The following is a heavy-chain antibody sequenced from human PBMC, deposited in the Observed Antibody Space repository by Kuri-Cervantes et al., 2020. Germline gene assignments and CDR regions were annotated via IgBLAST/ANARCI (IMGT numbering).Heavy chain of an antibody. V-gene: IGHV3-64*01. J-gene: IGHJ4*02. CDR3: AKGDCISTTCPFEY. D-gene: IGHD2/OR15-2a*01. CDR1: GFTFSSYA. CDR2: ISSNGGST. Sequence: GESLKISCAASGFTFSSYAMHWVRQAPGKGLEYVSAISSNGGSTYYANSVKGRFTISRDNSKNTLYLEVNSLRAEDTAVYYCAKGDCISTTCPFEYWGQGTLVTVSS.